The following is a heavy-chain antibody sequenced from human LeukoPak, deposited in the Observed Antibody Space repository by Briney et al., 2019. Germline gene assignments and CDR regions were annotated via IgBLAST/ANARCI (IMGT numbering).Heavy chain of an antibody. Sequence: GGSLRLSCAASGVTLSSYAMSWVRQAPGKGLEWVSSISGSGGSTYYADSVKGRFTISRDNSKKTLYLQMNSLRADDTAVYYCASWVPDRGFDYWGQGTLVTVSS. D-gene: IGHD3-10*01. CDR1: GVTLSSYA. J-gene: IGHJ4*02. CDR2: ISGSGGST. V-gene: IGHV3-23*01. CDR3: ASWVPDRGFDY.